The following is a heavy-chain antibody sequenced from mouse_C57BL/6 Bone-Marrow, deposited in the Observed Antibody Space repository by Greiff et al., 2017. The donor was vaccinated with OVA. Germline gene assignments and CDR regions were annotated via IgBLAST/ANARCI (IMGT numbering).Heavy chain of an antibody. D-gene: IGHD1-1*01. CDR3: ARSPYYYGSSFDY. Sequence: EVQLQQSGPGLVKPSQSLSLTCSVTGYSITSGYYWNWIRQFPGNKLEWMGYISYDGSNNYNPSLKNRISITRDTSKNQFFLKLNSVTTEDTATYYCARSPYYYGSSFDYWGQGTTLTVSS. CDR1: GYSITSGYY. CDR2: ISYDGSN. V-gene: IGHV3-6*01. J-gene: IGHJ2*01.